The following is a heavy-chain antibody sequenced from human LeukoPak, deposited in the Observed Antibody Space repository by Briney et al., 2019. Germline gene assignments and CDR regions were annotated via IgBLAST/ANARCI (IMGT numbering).Heavy chain of an antibody. CDR3: AGRSLDYFDY. Sequence: GGSLRLSCAASGFTFSIYAMSWVRQAPGKGLEWVSAISGSGGSTYYADSVKGRFTISRDNSKNTLYLQMNRLRAEDTAVYYCAGRSLDYFDYWGQGTLVTVSS. D-gene: IGHD1-26*01. CDR2: ISGSGGST. J-gene: IGHJ4*02. CDR1: GFTFSIYA. V-gene: IGHV3-23*01.